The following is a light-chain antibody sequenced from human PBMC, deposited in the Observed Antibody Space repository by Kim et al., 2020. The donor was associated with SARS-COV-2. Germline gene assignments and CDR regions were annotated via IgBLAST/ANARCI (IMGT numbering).Light chain of an antibody. J-gene: IGKJ3*01. CDR1: RGISNLY. CDR2: AAS. CDR3: QQYGSSPFT. V-gene: IGKV3-20*01. Sequence: SPVDRPTLSLRATRGISNLYLAWYQQRPGQPPRLLIPAASSRAPGIPDRFFGGGSGTDFTLTISRVEPEDFAVYFCQQYGSSPFTFGPGTKVDIK.